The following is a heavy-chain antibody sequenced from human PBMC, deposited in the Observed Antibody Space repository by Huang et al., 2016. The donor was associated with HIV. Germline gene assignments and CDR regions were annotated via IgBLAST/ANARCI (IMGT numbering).Heavy chain of an antibody. CDR1: GGSISSSSYY. CDR2: IHYSGSN. D-gene: IGHD3-3*01. J-gene: IGHJ4*02. Sequence: QLQLQESGPGLVKPSETLSLTCTVSGGSISSSSYYWGWIRQPPGKRREWIGSIHYSGSNYYNPSLKSRVTISVDTSKNQFSLKLSSVTAADAAVYYCARHSDDFWSGYSYFDYWGQGTLVPVSS. V-gene: IGHV4-39*01. CDR3: ARHSDDFWSGYSYFDY.